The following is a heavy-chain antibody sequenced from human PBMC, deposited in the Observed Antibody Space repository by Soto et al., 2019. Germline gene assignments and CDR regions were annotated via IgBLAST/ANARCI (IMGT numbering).Heavy chain of an antibody. D-gene: IGHD6-19*01. J-gene: IGHJ6*02. Sequence: QPGGSLRLSCAASGFTFSSYWMSWVRQAPGKGLEWVANIKQDGSEKYYVDSVRGRFTISRDNAKNSLYLQMNSLRAEDTAVYYCARDREYSSGWYYYYYGMDVWGQGTTVTVSS. CDR3: ARDREYSSGWYYYYYGMDV. V-gene: IGHV3-7*01. CDR1: GFTFSSYW. CDR2: IKQDGSEK.